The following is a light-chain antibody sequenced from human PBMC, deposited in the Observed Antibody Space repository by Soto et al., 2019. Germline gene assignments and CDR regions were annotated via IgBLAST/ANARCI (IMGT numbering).Light chain of an antibody. V-gene: IGKV1-5*03. Sequence: DIQMTQSPSTLSGSVGARVTITCRASQTIRSWLAWYQQKPGKAPKLLIYKASTLKSGVPSRFSGSGSGTEFTLTISSLQPDDFATYYCQHYNSYSEAFGQGTKVELK. CDR3: QHYNSYSEA. CDR2: KAS. J-gene: IGKJ1*01. CDR1: QTIRSW.